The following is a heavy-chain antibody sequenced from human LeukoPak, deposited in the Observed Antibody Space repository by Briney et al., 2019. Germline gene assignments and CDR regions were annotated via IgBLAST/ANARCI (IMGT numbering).Heavy chain of an antibody. CDR3: AKDRDGDWGDY. V-gene: IGHV3-30*02. D-gene: IGHD4-17*01. Sequence: GGSLRLSCAASGFTFSSYGMHWVRQAPGKGLEWVAFIWYDGSNKYYADSVKGRFTISRDNSKNTLYLQMNSLRAEDTAVYYCAKDRDGDWGDYWGQGTLATVSS. CDR2: IWYDGSNK. J-gene: IGHJ4*02. CDR1: GFTFSSYG.